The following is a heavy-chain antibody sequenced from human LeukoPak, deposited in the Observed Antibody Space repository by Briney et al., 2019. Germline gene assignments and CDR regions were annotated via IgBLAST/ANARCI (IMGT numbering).Heavy chain of an antibody. CDR3: ARGIAAAGTFGFDDY. D-gene: IGHD6-13*01. Sequence: ASVKVSCKASGYTFTGCYMHWVRQAPGQGLEWMGWINPNSGGTNYAQKFQGRVTMTRDTSISTAYMELSRLRSDDTAVYYCARGIAAAGTFGFDDYWGQGTLVTVSS. CDR1: GYTFTGCY. CDR2: INPNSGGT. V-gene: IGHV1-2*02. J-gene: IGHJ4*02.